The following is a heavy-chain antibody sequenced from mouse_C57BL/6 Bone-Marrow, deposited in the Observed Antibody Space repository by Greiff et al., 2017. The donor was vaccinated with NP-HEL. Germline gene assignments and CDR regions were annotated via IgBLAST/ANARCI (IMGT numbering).Heavy chain of an antibody. D-gene: IGHD2-4*01. CDR3: AREGEDDYDGFAY. J-gene: IGHJ3*01. CDR1: GYAFTNYL. V-gene: IGHV1-54*01. Sequence: VQLQQSGAELVRPGTSVKVSCKASGYAFTNYLIEWVKQRPGQGLEWIGVLNPGSGGTNYNEKFKGKATLTADKSSSTAYMQLSSLTSEDSAVYFCAREGEDDYDGFAYWGQGTLVTVSA. CDR2: LNPGSGGT.